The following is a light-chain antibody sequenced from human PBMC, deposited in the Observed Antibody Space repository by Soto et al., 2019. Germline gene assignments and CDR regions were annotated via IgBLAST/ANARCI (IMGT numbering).Light chain of an antibody. J-gene: IGKJ1*01. V-gene: IGKV3-20*01. Sequence: EIVLTQSPGTLSSSPGERATLSCRASQSVSSSYLAWYQHRPGQAPRLLIYGSSRRATGIPDRFGGSGSGTDFTLTISRLEPEDFAVYYCQQYGDSSWTFGQGTQVKIK. CDR2: GSS. CDR3: QQYGDSSWT. CDR1: QSVSSSY.